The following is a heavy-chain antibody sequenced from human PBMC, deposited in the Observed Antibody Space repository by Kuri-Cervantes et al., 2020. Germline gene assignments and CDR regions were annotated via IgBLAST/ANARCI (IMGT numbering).Heavy chain of an antibody. CDR3: ARLSSGGNVDY. J-gene: IGHJ4*02. Sequence: SQTLSLTCAVYGGSISGYCWTWIRQPPGKGLEWIGEINHSGSTNYNPSLKSRVTISVDTSKNQFSLRLSSVTAADTAVYYCARLSSGGNVDYWGQGTLVTVSS. V-gene: IGHV4-34*01. CDR2: INHSGST. CDR1: GGSISGYC. D-gene: IGHD4-23*01.